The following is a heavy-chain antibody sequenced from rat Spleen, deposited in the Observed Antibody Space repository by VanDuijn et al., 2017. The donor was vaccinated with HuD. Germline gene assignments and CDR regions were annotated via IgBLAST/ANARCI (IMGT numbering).Heavy chain of an antibody. Sequence: EVQLVESGGGLVQPGRSLKLSCAASGFTFSNYGMHWIRQAPTKGLEWVASISPSGGSTYYRDSVKGRFTISRDKAKSTLYLQMDSLRSEDTATYYCARRHYGYTDYFDYWGQGVMVTVSS. CDR2: ISPSGGST. V-gene: IGHV5-19*01. CDR1: GFTFSNYG. J-gene: IGHJ2*01. CDR3: ARRHYGYTDYFDY. D-gene: IGHD1-9*01.